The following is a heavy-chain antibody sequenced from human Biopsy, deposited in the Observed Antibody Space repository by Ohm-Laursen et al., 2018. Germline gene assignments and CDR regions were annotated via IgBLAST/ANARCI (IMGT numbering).Heavy chain of an antibody. Sequence: SETLSLTCTVSGGSISNNNYYWGWIRQPPGKGLEWIGGIFYRGSTHYKPSLKSRLNISVDTSKNHFSLKLNSVTAADTAVYYCARDYDTSGYYYVSWGQGTLVTVSS. CDR2: IFYRGST. V-gene: IGHV4-39*02. D-gene: IGHD3-22*01. J-gene: IGHJ5*02. CDR1: GGSISNNNYY. CDR3: ARDYDTSGYYYVS.